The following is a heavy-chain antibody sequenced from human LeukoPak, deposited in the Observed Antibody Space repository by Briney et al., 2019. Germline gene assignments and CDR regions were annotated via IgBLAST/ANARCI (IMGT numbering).Heavy chain of an antibody. Sequence: PSETLSLTCTVSGVSISSSSYYWGWIRQPPGKGLEWIGSIYYSGSTYYNPSLKSRVTISVDTSKNQFSLKLSSVTAADTAVYYCARQAPKGRGVWGQGTTATVSS. CDR1: GVSISSSSYY. V-gene: IGHV4-39*01. D-gene: IGHD3-16*01. CDR3: ARQAPKGRGV. CDR2: IYYSGST. J-gene: IGHJ6*02.